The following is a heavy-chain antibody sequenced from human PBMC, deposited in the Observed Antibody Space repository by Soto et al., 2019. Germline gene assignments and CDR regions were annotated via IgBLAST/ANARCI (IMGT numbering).Heavy chain of an antibody. V-gene: IGHV3-48*01. CDR1: GFTFSSYS. J-gene: IGHJ4*02. CDR3: AGDPFDCGDDCSYNY. CDR2: ISSSSSTI. D-gene: IGHD2-21*02. Sequence: PRGSLRLSCAASGFTFSSYSMNWVRQAPGKGLEWVSYISSSSSTIYYADSVKGRFTISRDNAKNSLYLQMNSLRAEDTAVYYCAGDPFDCGDDCSYNYWGQGTRVTVSS.